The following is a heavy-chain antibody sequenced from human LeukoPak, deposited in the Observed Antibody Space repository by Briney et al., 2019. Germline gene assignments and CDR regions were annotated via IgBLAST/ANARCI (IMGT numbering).Heavy chain of an antibody. J-gene: IGHJ1*01. Sequence: PGGSLRLSCAASGFTFSSYSMNWVRQAPGKGLEWVSYISSSSSTIYYADSVKDRFTISRDNAKNSLYLQMNSLRAEDTAVYYCARQRYSSGPTVFEYFQHWGQGTLVTVSS. CDR1: GFTFSSYS. CDR3: ARQRYSSGPTVFEYFQH. CDR2: ISSSSSTI. V-gene: IGHV3-48*04. D-gene: IGHD6-19*01.